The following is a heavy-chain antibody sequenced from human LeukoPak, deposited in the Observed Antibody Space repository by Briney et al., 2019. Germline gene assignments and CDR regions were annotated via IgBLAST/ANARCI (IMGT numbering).Heavy chain of an antibody. CDR2: ISWDGGST. V-gene: IGHV3-43D*03. Sequence: GGSLRLSCAASGFTFDDYAMHWVRQAPGKGLEWVSLISWDGGSTYYADSVKGRFTISRDNSKNSLYLQMNSLRAEDTALYYCAKDNGYCSGGSCDNNWFDPWGQGTLVTVSS. J-gene: IGHJ5*02. CDR3: AKDNGYCSGGSCDNNWFDP. D-gene: IGHD2-15*01. CDR1: GFTFDDYA.